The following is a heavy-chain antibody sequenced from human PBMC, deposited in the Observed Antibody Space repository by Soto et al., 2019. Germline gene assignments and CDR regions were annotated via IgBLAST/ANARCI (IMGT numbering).Heavy chain of an antibody. J-gene: IGHJ4*02. V-gene: IGHV1-69*13. CDR1: GGTFSSYA. D-gene: IGHD2-2*01. CDR3: ASFCSSTSCPYYFDY. CDR2: LIPIFGTA. Sequence: SVKVSCKASGGTFSSYAISWVRQALGQGLEWMGGLIPIFGTANYAQKFQGRVTITADESTSTAYMELSSLRSEDTAVYYCASFCSSTSCPYYFDYWGQGTLVTAS.